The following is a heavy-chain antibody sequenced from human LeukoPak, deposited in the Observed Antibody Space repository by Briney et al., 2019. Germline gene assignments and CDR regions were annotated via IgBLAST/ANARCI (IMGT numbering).Heavy chain of an antibody. Sequence: GGSLRLSCAASGFTFSSYSMNWVRQTPGKGLEWVSSISSSSSYIYYADSVKGRFTISRDNAKNSLYLQMNSLRAEDTAVYYCARDDCSITSCYHYGMDVWGQGTTVTVSS. CDR2: ISSSSSYI. D-gene: IGHD2-2*01. CDR1: GFTFSSYS. J-gene: IGHJ6*02. V-gene: IGHV3-21*01. CDR3: ARDDCSITSCYHYGMDV.